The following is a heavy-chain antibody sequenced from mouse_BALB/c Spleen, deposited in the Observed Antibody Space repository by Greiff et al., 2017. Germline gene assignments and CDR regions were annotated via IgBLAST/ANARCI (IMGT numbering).Heavy chain of an antibody. J-gene: IGHJ3*01. CDR2: INPGSGGT. D-gene: IGHD3-2*02. Sequence: VQLQQSGAELVRPGTSVKVSCKASGYAFTNYLIEWVKQRPGQGLEWIGVINPGSGGTNYNEKFKGKATLTADKSSSTAYMQLSSLTSDDSAVYFCARSGYPAWFAYWGQGTLVTVSA. V-gene: IGHV1-54*01. CDR1: GYAFTNYL. CDR3: ARSGYPAWFAY.